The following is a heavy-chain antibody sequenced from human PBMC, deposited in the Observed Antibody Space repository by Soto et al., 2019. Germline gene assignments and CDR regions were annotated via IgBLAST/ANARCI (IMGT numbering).Heavy chain of an antibody. J-gene: IGHJ6*02. Sequence: EVQLVESGGGLVKPGGSLRLSCAASGFTFSSYSMNWVRQAPGKGLEWVSSISSSSSHIYYADSVKGRFTISRDNAKNSLYLQMNSLRAEDTAVYYCARDLHDYVSFRFDPWGQGTTVTVSS. CDR3: ARDLHDYVSFRFDP. CDR1: GFTFSSYS. D-gene: IGHD3-16*01. CDR2: ISSSSSHI. V-gene: IGHV3-21*01.